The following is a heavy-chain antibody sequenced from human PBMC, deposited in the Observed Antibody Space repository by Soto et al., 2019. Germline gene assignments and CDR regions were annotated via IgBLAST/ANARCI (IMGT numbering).Heavy chain of an antibody. J-gene: IGHJ4*02. V-gene: IGHV3-23*01. CDR1: GFTFSSYA. CDR3: AKYGYCSGGSCYFRFDY. CDR2: ISGSGGST. D-gene: IGHD2-15*01. Sequence: GGSLRLSCAASGFTFSSYAMSWVRQAPGKGLEWVSAISGSGGSTYYADSVKGRFTISRDNSKNTLYLQMNSLRAEDTAVYYCAKYGYCSGGSCYFRFDYWGQGTLVTVSS.